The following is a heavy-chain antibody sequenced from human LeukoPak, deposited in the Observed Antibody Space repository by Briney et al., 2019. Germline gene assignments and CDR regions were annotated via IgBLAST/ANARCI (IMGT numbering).Heavy chain of an antibody. D-gene: IGHD2-2*01. CDR2: ISSSGSTI. J-gene: IGHJ4*02. Sequence: GGSLRLSCAASGFTFSDYYMSWIRQAPGKGLEWVSYISSSGSTIYYADSVKGRFTISRDNSKNTLYLQMNSLRAEDTAVYYCAKDFSTSWAPPDSYWGQGTLVTVSS. V-gene: IGHV3-11*04. CDR1: GFTFSDYY. CDR3: AKDFSTSWAPPDSY.